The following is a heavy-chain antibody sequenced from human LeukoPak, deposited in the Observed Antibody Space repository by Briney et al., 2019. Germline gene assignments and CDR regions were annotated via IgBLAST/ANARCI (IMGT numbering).Heavy chain of an antibody. CDR2: VSGSGDST. J-gene: IGHJ4*02. D-gene: IGHD6-19*01. V-gene: IGHV3-23*01. CDR3: AKDPRAGSGWGSFDY. CDR1: GVTFRSYA. Sequence: PRGSLRLFCAASGVTFRSYAMSWGRQGPGKGLEWVSGVSGSGDSTDYADSVKGRFSISRDNSKNTLWLQMNSLKDEDTAVYYCAKDPRAGSGWGSFDYWGQGTLVTVSS.